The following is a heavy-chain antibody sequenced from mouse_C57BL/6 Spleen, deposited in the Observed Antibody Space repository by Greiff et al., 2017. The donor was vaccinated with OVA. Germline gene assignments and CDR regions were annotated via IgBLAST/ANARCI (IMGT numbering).Heavy chain of an antibody. Sequence: VQLQQSGPELVKPGASVKISCKASGYSFTGYYMNWVKQSPEKSLEWIGGINPSTGGTTYNQKFKAKATLTVDKSSSTAYMQLKSLTSEDSAVYYCSREWWYFDVWGTGTTVTVSS. J-gene: IGHJ1*03. V-gene: IGHV1-42*01. D-gene: IGHD1-1*01. CDR1: GYSFTGYY. CDR2: INPSTGGT. CDR3: SREWWYFDV.